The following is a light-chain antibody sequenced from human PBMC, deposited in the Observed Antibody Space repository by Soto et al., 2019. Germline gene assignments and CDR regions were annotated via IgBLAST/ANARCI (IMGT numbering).Light chain of an antibody. CDR1: QTVGTN. Sequence: EIVMTQAPATLSVSPGDWATLSCRASQTVGTNLAWYQQKPGQGPRLLIYAASTRATGVPSRFSGSGSGTEFTLTISSLQSEDFAVYYCQQYNNWPPITFGQGTRLEIK. J-gene: IGKJ5*01. V-gene: IGKV3-15*01. CDR3: QQYNNWPPIT. CDR2: AAS.